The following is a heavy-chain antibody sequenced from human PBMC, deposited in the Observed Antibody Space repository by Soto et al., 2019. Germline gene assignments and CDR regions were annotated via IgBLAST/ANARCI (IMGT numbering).Heavy chain of an antibody. CDR1: GFTFSSYG. CDR3: ARDLRYYGSGSQSFWGGYYYYYGMDV. D-gene: IGHD3-10*01. CDR2: IWYDGSNK. J-gene: IGHJ6*02. V-gene: IGHV3-33*01. Sequence: QVQLVESGGGVVQPGRSLRLSCAASGFTFSSYGMHWVRQAPGKGLEWVAVIWYDGSNKYYADSVKGRFTISRDNSKNTLYLQKNSLRAEDTAVYYCARDLRYYGSGSQSFWGGYYYYYGMDVWGQGTTVTVSS.